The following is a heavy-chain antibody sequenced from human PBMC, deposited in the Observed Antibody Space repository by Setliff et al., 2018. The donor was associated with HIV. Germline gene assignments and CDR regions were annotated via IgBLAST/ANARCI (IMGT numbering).Heavy chain of an antibody. D-gene: IGHD6-13*01. J-gene: IGHJ5*02. Sequence: SETLSLTCAVYGGSFSAYYWAWIRQAPGKGLEWIGCIDASANTYYIPSLKSRATISIDTSKNQLSLKLRSVTAADTAVYYCARIGSGWSVGWFDPWGQGTLVTVS. CDR3: ARIGSGWSVGWFDP. CDR1: GGSFSAYY. CDR2: IDASANT. V-gene: IGHV4-34*11.